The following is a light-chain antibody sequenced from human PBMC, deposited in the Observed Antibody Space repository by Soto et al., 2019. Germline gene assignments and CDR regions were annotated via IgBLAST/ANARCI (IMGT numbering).Light chain of an antibody. CDR3: QQYDNLPT. V-gene: IGKV1-39*01. J-gene: IGKJ4*01. Sequence: DIQMTQSPSSLSASVGDRVTITCRASQSISSYLNWYQQKPGKAPKLLIYAASSLQSGVPSRFSGSGSGTDFTLTISSLQPEDIATYYCQQYDNLPTFGGGTKVDI. CDR2: AAS. CDR1: QSISSY.